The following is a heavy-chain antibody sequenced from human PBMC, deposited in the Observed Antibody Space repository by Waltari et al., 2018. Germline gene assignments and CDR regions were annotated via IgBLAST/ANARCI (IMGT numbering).Heavy chain of an antibody. D-gene: IGHD4-4*01. CDR3: ARSFYSSYVGYYYYYLDV. J-gene: IGHJ6*03. Sequence: QVQLVQSGAEVKKPGSSVKVSCKASGGTFSSYAISWVRQAPGQGLEWMGRITPIFGTANYEQNFQGRVTITADKSTSTAYMELGSLRSEDTAVYYCARSFYSSYVGYYYYYLDVWGKGTTVTISS. CDR2: ITPIFGTA. V-gene: IGHV1-69*13. CDR1: GGTFSSYA.